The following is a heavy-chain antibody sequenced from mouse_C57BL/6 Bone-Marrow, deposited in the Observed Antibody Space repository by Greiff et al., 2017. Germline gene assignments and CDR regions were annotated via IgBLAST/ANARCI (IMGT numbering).Heavy chain of an antibody. CDR2: IDPNRGGT. CDR3: ARGGSFAY. Sequence: QVQLQQPGAELVKPGASVQLSCKASGYTFTSYWMHWVKPRPGRGLEWIGRIDPNRGGTKYNEKFKSKATLTVDKPSSTAYMPLSSLTSEDSAVYYCARGGSFAYWGQGTLVTVSA. V-gene: IGHV1-72*01. CDR1: GYTFTSYW. J-gene: IGHJ3*01.